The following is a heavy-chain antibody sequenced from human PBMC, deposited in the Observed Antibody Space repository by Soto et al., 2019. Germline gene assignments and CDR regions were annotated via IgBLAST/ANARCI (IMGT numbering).Heavy chain of an antibody. V-gene: IGHV3-74*01. J-gene: IGHJ4*02. Sequence: EVQLVESGGDLVQRGGSLRLSCAASGFPFSSYWMHWVRHTPGKGLDWVARISGDGVTTYYADSVTGRFTVSRDNAKNTLSLQNTDLRAEDTAVYYCARDYYGLLTGYYTDYWGQGTLVSVSS. CDR2: ISGDGVTT. CDR1: GFPFSSYW. CDR3: ARDYYGLLTGYYTDY. D-gene: IGHD3-9*01.